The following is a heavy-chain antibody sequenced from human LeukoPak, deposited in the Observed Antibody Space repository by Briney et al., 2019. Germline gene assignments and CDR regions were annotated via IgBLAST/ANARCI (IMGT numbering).Heavy chain of an antibody. J-gene: IGHJ6*04. CDR3: ARGSRGAGNYYYYGMGV. Sequence: SVKVSCKASGGTFSSYAISWVRQAPGQGLEWMGGIIPIFGTANYAQKFQGRVTITADKSTSTAYMELSSLRSEDTAVYYCARGSRGAGNYYYYGMGVWGKGTTVTVSS. CDR1: GGTFSSYA. CDR2: IIPIFGTA. V-gene: IGHV1-69*06. D-gene: IGHD1-26*01.